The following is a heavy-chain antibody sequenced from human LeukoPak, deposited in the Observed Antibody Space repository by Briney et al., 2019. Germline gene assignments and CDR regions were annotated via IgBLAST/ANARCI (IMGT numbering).Heavy chain of an antibody. J-gene: IGHJ4*02. Sequence: GRSLRLSCAASGFTFSSYGMHWVRQAPGKGLEWVAVIWCDGSNKYYADSVKGRFTISRDNSKNTLYLQMNSLRAEDTAVYYCAREDGSGSFHFDYWGQGTLVAVSS. V-gene: IGHV3-33*01. CDR1: GFTFSSYG. D-gene: IGHD3-10*01. CDR2: IWCDGSNK. CDR3: AREDGSGSFHFDY.